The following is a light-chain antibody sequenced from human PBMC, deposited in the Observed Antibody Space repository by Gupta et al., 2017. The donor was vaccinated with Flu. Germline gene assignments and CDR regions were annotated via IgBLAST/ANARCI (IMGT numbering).Light chain of an antibody. Sequence: EIVLTQSPGSLSLSPGERATLSCRAGQTVRSESVAWYQQTPGQAPTLLIYAAPSRAKGIPDRFNGSGSGTEFTLTIARREPVDSAVYYCQQKNFSPGAFGQGTKVEIK. CDR3: QQKNFSPGA. CDR1: QTVRSES. V-gene: IGKV3-20*01. CDR2: AAP. J-gene: IGKJ1*01.